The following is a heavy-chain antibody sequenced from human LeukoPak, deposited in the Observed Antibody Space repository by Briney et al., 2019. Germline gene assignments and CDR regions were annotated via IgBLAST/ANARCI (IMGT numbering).Heavy chain of an antibody. CDR3: ARHGHHGDYDC. J-gene: IGHJ4*02. CDR1: GGSLTAIRGCPYS. V-gene: IGHV4-39*01. D-gene: IGHD4-17*01. CDR2: GHYRANT. Sequence: PLETRSLTRPGPGGSLTAIRGCPYSGGGIRQPPWNGLEWIGSGHYRANTYNPSLRSRVTISIDTSKNQFSLRVSSVTAADTAVYYCARHGHHGDYDCWGQGILVTVSS.